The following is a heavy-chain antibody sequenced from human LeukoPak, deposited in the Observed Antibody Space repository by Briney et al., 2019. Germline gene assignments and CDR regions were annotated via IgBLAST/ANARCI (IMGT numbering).Heavy chain of an antibody. J-gene: IGHJ5*02. CDR2: IIPIFGTA. D-gene: IGHD4-23*01. CDR1: GCTFSSYA. Sequence: SVKVSCKASGCTFSSYAISWVRQAPGQGLEWMGGIIPIFGTANYAQKFQGRVTITADESTSTAYMELSSLRSEDTAVYYCGRLTPSWFDPWGQGTLVTVSS. V-gene: IGHV1-69*13. CDR3: GRLTPSWFDP.